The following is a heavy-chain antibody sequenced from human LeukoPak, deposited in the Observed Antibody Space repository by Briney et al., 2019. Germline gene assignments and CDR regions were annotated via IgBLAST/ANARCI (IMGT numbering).Heavy chain of an antibody. V-gene: IGHV4-30-4*07. J-gene: IGHJ4*02. CDR1: GGSFSGYS. CDR3: ARMIVAPYFDY. D-gene: IGHD3-22*01. Sequence: SETLSLTCAVYGGSFSGYSWSWIRQPPGKGLEWIGYIYYSGSTYYNPSPKSRVTISVDTSKNQFSLKLSSVTAADTAVYYCARMIVAPYFDYWGQGTLVTVSS. CDR2: IYYSGST.